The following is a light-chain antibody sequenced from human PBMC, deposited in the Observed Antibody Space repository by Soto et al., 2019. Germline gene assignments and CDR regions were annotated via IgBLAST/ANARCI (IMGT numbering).Light chain of an antibody. CDR2: GAS. J-gene: IGKJ2*01. V-gene: IGKV3-15*01. Sequence: EIVMTQSPATLSVSPGERATLSCRASQSVSSNFAWYQQKPGQAPRLLIYGASTRATSIPARFSGSGSGTEFTPTISSLQSEDFAVYYCQQYNNWPLYTFGQGTKLEIK. CDR1: QSVSSN. CDR3: QQYNNWPLYT.